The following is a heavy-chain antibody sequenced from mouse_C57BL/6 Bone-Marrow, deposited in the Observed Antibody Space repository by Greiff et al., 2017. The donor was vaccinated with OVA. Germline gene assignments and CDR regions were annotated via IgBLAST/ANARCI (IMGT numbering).Heavy chain of an antibody. V-gene: IGHV1-26*01. Sequence: EVQLQQSGPELVQPGASVKISCKASGYTFTDYYMNWVQQSPGKSLEWIGDINPNNGGTSYNQKFKGKGTLTVDKSSSTAYMELRSLTSEDSAVYYCARSGFDYWGQGTTLTVSS. CDR1: GYTFTDYY. J-gene: IGHJ2*01. D-gene: IGHD4-1*01. CDR2: INPNNGGT. CDR3: ARSGFDY.